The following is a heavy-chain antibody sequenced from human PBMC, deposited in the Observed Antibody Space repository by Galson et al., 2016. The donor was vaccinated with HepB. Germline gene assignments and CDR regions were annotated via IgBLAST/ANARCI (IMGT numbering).Heavy chain of an antibody. Sequence: SLRLSCAASGFNFRSFGMHWVRQAPGKGLEWVAVIWYDASNKYYADSVKGRFTISRDNSKNTLYLQMNSLRAEDTAVYYCAIDPSHWIENPFALWGQGTLVTVSS. CDR3: AIDPSHWIENPFAL. CDR1: GFNFRSFG. D-gene: IGHD2-2*03. CDR2: IWYDASNK. J-gene: IGHJ4*02. V-gene: IGHV3-33*01.